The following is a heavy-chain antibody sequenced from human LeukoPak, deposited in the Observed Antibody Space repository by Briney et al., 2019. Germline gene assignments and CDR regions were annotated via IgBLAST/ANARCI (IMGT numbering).Heavy chain of an antibody. J-gene: IGHJ3*02. CDR3: ARGVFDYYDSSGQDAFDI. CDR2: IYYSGST. V-gene: IGHV4-59*01. CDR1: GGSISSYY. D-gene: IGHD3-22*01. Sequence: SETLSLTCTVSGGSISSYYWSWIRQPPGKGLEWIGYIYYSGSTNYNPSLKSRVTISVGTSKNQFSLKLSSVTAADTAVYYCARGVFDYYDSSGQDAFDIWGQGTMVTVSS.